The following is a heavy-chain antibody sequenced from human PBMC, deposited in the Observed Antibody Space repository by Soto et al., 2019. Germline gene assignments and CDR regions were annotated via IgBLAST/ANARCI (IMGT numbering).Heavy chain of an antibody. V-gene: IGHV3-23*01. CDR2: ISGSGGST. D-gene: IGHD3-9*01. CDR3: AIDWLLLWYMDV. CDR1: GFTFSSYA. Sequence: GGSLRLSCAASGFTFSSYAMSWVRQAPGKGLEWVSAISGSGGSTYYADSVKGRFTISRDNSKNTLYLQMNSLRAEDTAVYYCAIDWLLLWYMDVWGKGTTVTVSS. J-gene: IGHJ6*03.